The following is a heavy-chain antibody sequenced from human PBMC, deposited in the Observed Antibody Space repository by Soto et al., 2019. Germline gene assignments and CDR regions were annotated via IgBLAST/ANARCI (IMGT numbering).Heavy chain of an antibody. CDR3: TGDSSSSPYYCGMEV. V-gene: IGHV3-53*01. D-gene: IGHD6-6*01. CDR1: GFTVSSNY. Sequence: EVQLVESGGGLIQPGGSLRLSCAASGFTVSSNYMSWVRQAPGKGLEWVSVIYSGGGTYYADSVKGRFTISRDNSKNTLYLQINSLRAEDRAVYYCTGDSSSSPYYCGMEVWGQGTTVSVSS. CDR2: IYSGGGT. J-gene: IGHJ6*02.